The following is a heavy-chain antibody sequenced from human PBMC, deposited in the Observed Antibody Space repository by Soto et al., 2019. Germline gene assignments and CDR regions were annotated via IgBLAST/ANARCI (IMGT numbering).Heavy chain of an antibody. D-gene: IGHD3-10*01. CDR2: INSDGSNT. V-gene: IGHV3-74*01. CDR3: ARPYFGSGVRRSLAS. Sequence: LRLSCAASGFTFSSSWMHWVRQAPGKGLLWASHINSDGSNTDYAGSVKGRFIISRDNAKNTLYLQMNSLTAEDTAVYYCARPYFGSGVRRSLASWGQGTLVTVSS. J-gene: IGHJ4*02. CDR1: GFTFSSSW.